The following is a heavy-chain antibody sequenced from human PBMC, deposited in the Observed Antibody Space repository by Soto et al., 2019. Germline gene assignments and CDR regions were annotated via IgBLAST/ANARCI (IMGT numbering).Heavy chain of an antibody. CDR3: FIFQ. V-gene: IGHV3-74*01. CDR1: SMNADSDL. Sequence: LRRSCAGSSMNADSDLLQWVHQGPGKGQVWVSRVNSDESTTSYADSVKGRFTISRDNAKNTLYLQMSSLRVEDTALYYCFIFQ. J-gene: IGHJ1*01. CDR2: VNSDESTT. D-gene: IGHD3-10*01.